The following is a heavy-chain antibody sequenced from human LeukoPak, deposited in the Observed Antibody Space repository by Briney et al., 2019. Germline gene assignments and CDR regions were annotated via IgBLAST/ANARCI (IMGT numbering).Heavy chain of an antibody. Sequence: SETLSLTCTVSGGSISSYYWSWIRQPPGKGLEWIGYIYYSGSTNYNPSLKSRVTISVDTSKNQFSLKLSSVTAADTAVYYCAREGGLWFGEFFYFDYWGQGTLVTVSS. D-gene: IGHD3-10*01. CDR1: GGSISSYY. CDR2: IYYSGST. CDR3: AREGGLWFGEFFYFDY. V-gene: IGHV4-59*12. J-gene: IGHJ4*02.